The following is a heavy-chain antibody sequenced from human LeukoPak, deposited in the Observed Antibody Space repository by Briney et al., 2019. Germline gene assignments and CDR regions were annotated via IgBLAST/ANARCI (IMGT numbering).Heavy chain of an antibody. CDR1: GCSISSYY. CDR3: ARRKSGSTRRNYYMDV. V-gene: IGHV4-59*04. Sequence: PAETLSLTCTASGCSISSYYWRWVRQPPGKGLEWIASIYHDGYTYYNPSLKRRVTISVGTSDNQSSQQLSTMTTADTAVYYCARRKSGSTRRNYYMDVWGKGTTVTVSS. CDR2: IYHDGYT. J-gene: IGHJ6*03. D-gene: IGHD2/OR15-2a*01.